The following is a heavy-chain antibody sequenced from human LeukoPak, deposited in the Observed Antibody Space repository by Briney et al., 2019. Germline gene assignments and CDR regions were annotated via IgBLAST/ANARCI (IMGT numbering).Heavy chain of an antibody. D-gene: IGHD3-22*01. CDR3: AREVEYYDSSGFRPHAFDI. J-gene: IGHJ3*02. CDR2: ISYSGGT. Sequence: PGGSLRLSCAASGFTVSNNFMSWVRQPPGKGLEWFGSISYSGGTAYNPSLRSRVTISVDTSKNQFSLKVNSVTAADTAVYYCAREVEYYDSSGFRPHAFDIWGQGTLVTVSS. V-gene: IGHV4-39*02. CDR1: GFTVSNNF.